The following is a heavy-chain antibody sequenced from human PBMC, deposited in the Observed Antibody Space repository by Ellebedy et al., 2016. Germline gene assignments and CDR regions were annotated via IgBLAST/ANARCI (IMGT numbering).Heavy chain of an antibody. J-gene: IGHJ4*02. V-gene: IGHV3-33*08. CDR1: GFTFSTYG. CDR3: AGESYGSFDY. CDR2: IWSDGSNK. Sequence: GGSLRLSCAASGFTFSTYGMHWVRQAPGKGLEWVAVIWSDGSNKNYAQSVKGRFSISRDNSKNTLYLQMNGLRAEDTAVYYCAGESYGSFDYWGQGTLVTVSS. D-gene: IGHD3-10*01.